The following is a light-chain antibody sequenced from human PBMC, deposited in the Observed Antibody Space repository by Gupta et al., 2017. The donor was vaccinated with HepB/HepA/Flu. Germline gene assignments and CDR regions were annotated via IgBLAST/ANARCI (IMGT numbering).Light chain of an antibody. CDR2: AAS. J-gene: IGKJ4*01. Sequence: DIQMTQSPSSLSASVGDRVTITCRASQSISSYLNWYQQKPGKAPKLLIYAASSLQSAVPSRFSSSASAKDFTLTSSSLHPEDFATYYCQQSYSTPHTFGGGTKVEIK. V-gene: IGKV1-39*01. CDR3: QQSYSTPHT. CDR1: QSISSY.